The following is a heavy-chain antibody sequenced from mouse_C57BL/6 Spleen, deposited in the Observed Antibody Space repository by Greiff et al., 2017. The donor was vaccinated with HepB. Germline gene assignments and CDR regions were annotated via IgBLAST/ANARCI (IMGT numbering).Heavy chain of an antibody. CDR1: GFNIKDYY. D-gene: IGHD1-1*01. Sequence: EVQLQQSGAELVRPGASVKLSCTASGFNIKDYYMHWVKQRPEQGLEWIGRIDPEDGDTEYAPKFQGKATMTADTPSNTAYLQLSSLTSEDTAVYYCTTHGSSHYFDYWGQGTTLTVSS. J-gene: IGHJ2*01. CDR3: TTHGSSHYFDY. V-gene: IGHV14-1*01. CDR2: IDPEDGDT.